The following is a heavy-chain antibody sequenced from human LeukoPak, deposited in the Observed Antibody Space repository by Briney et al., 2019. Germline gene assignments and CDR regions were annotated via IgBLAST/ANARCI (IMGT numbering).Heavy chain of an antibody. CDR2: IIPIFGTT. CDR1: GGTLSRYA. Sequence: ASVKVSCKASGGTLSRYAISWVRQAPGQRLEWMGGIIPIFGTTNYAQKFQGRVTITADESTSTAYMELSSLRSEDTAVYYCARGPLRYFDWLSDYWGQGTLVTVSS. D-gene: IGHD3-9*01. CDR3: ARGPLRYFDWLSDY. V-gene: IGHV1-69*13. J-gene: IGHJ4*02.